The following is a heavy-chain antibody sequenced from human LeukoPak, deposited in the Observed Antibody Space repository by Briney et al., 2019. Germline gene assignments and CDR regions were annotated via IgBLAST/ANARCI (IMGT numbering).Heavy chain of an antibody. V-gene: IGHV3-7*01. CDR3: ARETIIAAADY. CDR2: IKQDGSEK. D-gene: IGHD6-13*01. CDR1: GFTFSTYW. Sequence: GGSLRLSCVASGFTFSTYWMSWVRQTPGKGLEWVAIIKQDGSEKYYVDSVKGRFTISRDNAKNSLYLQMNSLRAEDTAVYYCARETIIAAADYWGQGTLVTVSS. J-gene: IGHJ4*02.